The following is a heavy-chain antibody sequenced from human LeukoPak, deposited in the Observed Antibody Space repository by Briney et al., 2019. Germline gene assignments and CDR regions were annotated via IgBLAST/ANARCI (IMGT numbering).Heavy chain of an antibody. CDR2: LLDDGVT. CDR1: GASVSGNY. Sequence: SETLSLTCAVSGASVSGNYWSWIRQSPERGLEWIGHLLDDGVTDYNPSLKSRVTISVDTSKNQFSLKLSSVTAADTAVYYCARGPDDYDFWSGYGYYYYYMDVWGKGTTVTVSS. J-gene: IGHJ6*03. D-gene: IGHD3-3*01. CDR3: ARGPDDYDFWSGYGYYYYYMDV. V-gene: IGHV4-59*02.